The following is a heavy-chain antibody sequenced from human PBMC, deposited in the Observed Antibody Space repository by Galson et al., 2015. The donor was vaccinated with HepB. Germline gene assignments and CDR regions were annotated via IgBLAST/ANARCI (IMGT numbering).Heavy chain of an antibody. CDR3: ARDTMIRGAITRLDY. J-gene: IGHJ4*02. Sequence: SVKVSCKAFGYTFHRYGVSWVRQAPGQGLEWMGWISAYNSNTKYAQTFQDRVAMTTDTPTNTAYMELGSLRSDDTAVYYCARDTMIRGAITRLDYWGQGSLVTDSP. D-gene: IGHD3-10*01. CDR2: ISAYNSNT. CDR1: GYTFHRYG. V-gene: IGHV1-18*01.